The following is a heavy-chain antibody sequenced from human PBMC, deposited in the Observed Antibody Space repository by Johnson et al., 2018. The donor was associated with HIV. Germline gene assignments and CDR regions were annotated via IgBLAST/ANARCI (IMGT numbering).Heavy chain of an antibody. J-gene: IGHJ3*02. V-gene: IGHV3-49*05. CDR3: TRDLGRVGNLRDAFDT. D-gene: IGHD4-23*01. CDR2: IGGKAKGEQT. Sequence: VQLVESGGALIKPGRSLTLSCTASGFSFGDYAMSWFRRAPGKGRGWVSFIGGKAKGEQTEYAASVKGRLTILEDDPKSIAYLQMNSLKTEDPAIYYCTRDLGRVGNLRDAFDTWGQGTMVTVSS. CDR1: GFSFGDYA.